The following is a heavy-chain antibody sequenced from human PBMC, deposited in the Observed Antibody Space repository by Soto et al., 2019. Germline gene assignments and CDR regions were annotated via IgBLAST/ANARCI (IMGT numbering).Heavy chain of an antibody. CDR2: IYYSGST. J-gene: IGHJ6*02. D-gene: IGHD3-9*01. CDR1: GGSISSGDYY. CDR3: ASSLRYWNMDV. V-gene: IGHV4-30-4*01. Sequence: SETLSLTCTVSGGSISSGDYYWSWIRQPPGKGLEWIGYIYYSGSTYYNPSLKSRVTISVDTSKNQFSLKLSSVTAADTAVFYCASSLRYWNMDVWGQGSTVTVSS.